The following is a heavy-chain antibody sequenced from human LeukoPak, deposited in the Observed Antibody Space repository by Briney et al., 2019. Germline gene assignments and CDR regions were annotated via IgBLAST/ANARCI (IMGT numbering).Heavy chain of an antibody. CDR3: ARGLTGTKSDY. D-gene: IGHD1-20*01. J-gene: IGHJ4*02. V-gene: IGHV3-21*01. CDR1: GFTFSSYA. Sequence: PGGSLRLSCAASGFTFSSYAMSWVRQAPGKGLEWVSSISSSSSYIYYADSVKGRFTISRDNAKNSLYLQMNSLRAEDTAVYYCARGLTGTKSDYWGQGTLVTVSS. CDR2: ISSSSSYI.